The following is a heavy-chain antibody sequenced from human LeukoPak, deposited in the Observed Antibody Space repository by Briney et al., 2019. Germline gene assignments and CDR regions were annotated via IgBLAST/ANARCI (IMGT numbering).Heavy chain of an antibody. J-gene: IGHJ4*02. CDR1: GFTFSNYW. CDR3: AKSPCGGIPPRPPYDY. D-gene: IGHD4-23*01. Sequence: GGSLRLSCAASGFTFSNYWMSWVRQAPGKGLEWVANIKRDGSEKYYADSVKGRFTISRDNSKNTLYLQMNSLRAEDTAVYYGAKSPCGGIPPRPPYDYWGQGTLVTGSS. CDR2: IKRDGSEK. V-gene: IGHV3-7*01.